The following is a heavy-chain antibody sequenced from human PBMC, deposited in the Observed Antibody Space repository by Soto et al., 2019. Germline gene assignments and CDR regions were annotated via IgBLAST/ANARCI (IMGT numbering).Heavy chain of an antibody. J-gene: IGHJ4*02. CDR3: ARVVRPGGYYFDY. CDR2: IIPIFGTA. CDR1: VGTFSSYA. Sequence: QVQLVQSGAEVKKPGSSVKVSCKASVGTFSSYAISWVRQAPGQVLEWMGGIIPIFGTAIYAQKFQGRVTVTEGQSTSSTYIALSSLGYEDTAVYYCARVVRPGGYYFDYWGQGTLVTVSS. V-gene: IGHV1-69*01. D-gene: IGHD2-8*02.